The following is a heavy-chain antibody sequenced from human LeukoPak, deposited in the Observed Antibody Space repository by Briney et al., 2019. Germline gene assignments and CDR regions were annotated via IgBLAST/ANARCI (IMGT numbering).Heavy chain of an antibody. D-gene: IGHD3-10*01. CDR1: GYTFTSYD. Sequence: EASVKVSCKASGYTFTSYDINRVRQATGQGLEWMGWMNPNSGNTSYAQKFQGRVTMTRNTSISTAYMELSSLRSEDTAVYYCASYGSGSGGMDVWGQGTTVTVSS. V-gene: IGHV1-8*01. J-gene: IGHJ6*02. CDR3: ASYGSGSGGMDV. CDR2: MNPNSGNT.